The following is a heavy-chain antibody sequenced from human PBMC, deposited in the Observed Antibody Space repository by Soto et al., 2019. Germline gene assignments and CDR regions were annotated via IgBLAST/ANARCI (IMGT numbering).Heavy chain of an antibody. CDR3: AKSTKYGSGNYPLGGFDI. V-gene: IGHV3-23*01. D-gene: IGHD3-10*01. CDR2: ISGSGGGT. J-gene: IGHJ3*02. Sequence: EVQLLESGGGLVQPGGSLRLSCAASGFTFSSYDMSWIRQAPGKGLEGVSTISGSGGGTNYADSVKGRFTISRDNSQNNLYLQMNSLRAEDTAVYYCAKSTKYGSGNYPLGGFDIWGQGTIVTVSS. CDR1: GFTFSSYD.